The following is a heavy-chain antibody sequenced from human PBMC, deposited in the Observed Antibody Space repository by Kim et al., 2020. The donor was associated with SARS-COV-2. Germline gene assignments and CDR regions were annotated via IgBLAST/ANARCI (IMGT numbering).Heavy chain of an antibody. V-gene: IGHV4-59*01. CDR1: GGSISSYY. D-gene: IGHD5-12*01. Sequence: SETLSLTCTVSGGSISSYYWSWIRQPPGKGLEWIGYIYYSGTTNYNPSLKSRVTISVDTSKNQFSLKLSSVTAADTAVYYCARGRYSGYEVYYYYGMDVWGLGTTVTVSS. CDR3: ARGRYSGYEVYYYYGMDV. CDR2: IYYSGTT. J-gene: IGHJ6*02.